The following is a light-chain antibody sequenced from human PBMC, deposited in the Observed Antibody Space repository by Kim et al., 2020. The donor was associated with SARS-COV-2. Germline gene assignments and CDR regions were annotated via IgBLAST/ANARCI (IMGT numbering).Light chain of an antibody. CDR2: AAS. Sequence: DIQMTQSPSSLSASLGDRVTITCRASQDISTWVAWFQQKPGKAPQCLIYAASTLQSGVPSRFSGSGSGTHFTLTISSLQPEDFATYYCQQYNDCPITFGQGTRLEIK. J-gene: IGKJ5*01. V-gene: IGKV1D-16*01. CDR3: QQYNDCPIT. CDR1: QDISTW.